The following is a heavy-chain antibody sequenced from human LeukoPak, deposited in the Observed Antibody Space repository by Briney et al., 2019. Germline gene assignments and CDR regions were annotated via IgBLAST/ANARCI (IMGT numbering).Heavy chain of an antibody. D-gene: IGHD2-21*02. CDR2: IKQDGSEK. Sequence: GGSLRLSCAASGFTFSSYGMTWVRQAPGKGLEWVANIKQDGSEKYYVDSVKGRFTISRDNSKNTLYLQMNSLRAEDTAVYYCARDTGCGGDCWYAFDIWGQGTMVTVSS. J-gene: IGHJ3*02. CDR3: ARDTGCGGDCWYAFDI. V-gene: IGHV3-7*03. CDR1: GFTFSSYG.